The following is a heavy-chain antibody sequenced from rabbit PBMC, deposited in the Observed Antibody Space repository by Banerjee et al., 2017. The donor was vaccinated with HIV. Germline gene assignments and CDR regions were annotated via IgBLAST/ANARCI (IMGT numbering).Heavy chain of an antibody. CDR2: IWISKGSS. Sequence: QSLEESGGDLVKPGASLTLTCTASGFTFSSYWIYWVRQAPGKGLEWIARIWISKGSSNHASWAQGRFTISKTSSTTVTLQMTSLTAADTATYFCARASIDVKNAFDFWGPGTLVTVS. V-gene: IGHV1S40*01. CDR1: GFTFSSYW. CDR3: ARASIDVKNAFDF. J-gene: IGHJ2*01.